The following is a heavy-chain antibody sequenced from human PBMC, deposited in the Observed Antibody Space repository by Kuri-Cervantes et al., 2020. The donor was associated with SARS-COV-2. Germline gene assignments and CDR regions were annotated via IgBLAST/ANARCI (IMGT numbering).Heavy chain of an antibody. J-gene: IGHJ5*02. Sequence: GESLKISCAASGFTFSNYAMYWVRQAPGKGLEWVSGVSDDGATTYYADSVKGRFTISRDNSKNTLYLQINSLRAEDTAVYHCAKPTLATRPRWSHAWGQGTLVTVSS. CDR2: VSDDGATT. D-gene: IGHD4-23*01. CDR1: GFTFSNYA. CDR3: AKPTLATRPRWSHA. V-gene: IGHV3-23*01.